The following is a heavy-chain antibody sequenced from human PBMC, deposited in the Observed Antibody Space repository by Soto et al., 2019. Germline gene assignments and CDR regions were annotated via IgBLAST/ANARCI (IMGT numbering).Heavy chain of an antibody. D-gene: IGHD2-15*01. Sequence: PGGSLRLSCAASGFTVSSNYMSWLRQAPGKGLGWVSVISSGGSTCYAGSVKGRFTISRDNAKNTLYLQMNSLRAEDTAVYYCVRTSLVVAAATREDYWGQGTLVTVS. CDR2: ISSGGST. J-gene: IGHJ4*02. V-gene: IGHV3-53*01. CDR3: VRTSLVVAAATREDY. CDR1: GFTVSSNY.